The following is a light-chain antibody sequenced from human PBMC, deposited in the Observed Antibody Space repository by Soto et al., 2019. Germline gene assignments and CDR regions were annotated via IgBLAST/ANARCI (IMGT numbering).Light chain of an antibody. CDR2: KTS. V-gene: IGKV1-5*03. Sequence: DIQMTQSPSTLSASVGDRVTITCRASQSISSWLAWYQQKPGKAPKLLIYKTSNLESGVPSRFSGSGSGTEFSLTISSLQPDDFATYYCQQYQNFSLTFGGGTRVEVK. CDR3: QQYQNFSLT. CDR1: QSISSW. J-gene: IGKJ4*01.